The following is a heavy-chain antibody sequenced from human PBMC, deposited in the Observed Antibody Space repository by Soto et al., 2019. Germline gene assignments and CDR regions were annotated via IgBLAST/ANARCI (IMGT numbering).Heavy chain of an antibody. V-gene: IGHV4-4*02. Sequence: ASETLSLTCGVSGGSVSRDNWWSWVRQPPGKGLEWIGEIHHSGSTNYSPSLKSRVTMSVDKSRNQFSLKLTSVTAADTAVYYCAENGSYDLVNWGQGTRVTVSS. CDR1: GGSVSRDNW. J-gene: IGHJ4*02. CDR3: AENGSYDLVN. CDR2: IHHSGST. D-gene: IGHD3-16*01.